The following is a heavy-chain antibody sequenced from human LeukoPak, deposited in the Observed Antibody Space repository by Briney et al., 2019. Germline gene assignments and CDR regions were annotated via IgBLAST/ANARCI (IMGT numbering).Heavy chain of an antibody. J-gene: IGHJ4*02. CDR1: GFTFRSYS. CDR3: ARVQGGWYYFDY. D-gene: IGHD2-15*01. CDR2: ISSSSSSK. Sequence: GGSLRLSCAASGFTFRSYSMNWVRQAPGKGLEWVSFISSSSSSKYYADSVKGRFAISRDNAKNSLYLQMNSLRADDTAVYYCARVQGGWYYFDYWGQGTLVTVSS. V-gene: IGHV3-21*01.